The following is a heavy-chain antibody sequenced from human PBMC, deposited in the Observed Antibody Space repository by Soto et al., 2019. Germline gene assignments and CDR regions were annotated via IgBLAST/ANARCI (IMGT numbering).Heavy chain of an antibody. CDR1: GFTFSTYA. CDR2: ISGSGGST. CDR3: AKGPYQLPHRNAFDI. D-gene: IGHD2-2*01. V-gene: IGHV3-23*01. J-gene: IGHJ3*02. Sequence: EVQLLESGGGLVQPGGSLRLSCAASGFTFSTYAMSWVRQAPAKGLEWVSAISGSGGSTYYADSVKGRFTISRDNSKNTLYLQMNSLRAEDTAVYYCAKGPYQLPHRNAFDIWGQGTMVTVSS.